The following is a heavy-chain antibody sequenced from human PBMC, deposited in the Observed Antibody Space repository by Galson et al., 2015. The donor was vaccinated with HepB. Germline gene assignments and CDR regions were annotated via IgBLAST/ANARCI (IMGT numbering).Heavy chain of an antibody. CDR3: ARASPTGAEGY. V-gene: IGHV1-18*01. CDR2: ISGYNANT. Sequence: SVKVSCKASGCTFTSYGISWVRQAPGQGLEWMGWISGYNANTNYAQKLQGRVTMTADTSTSTAYMELRSLRSDDTAVYYCARASPTGAEGYWGQGTLVTVSS. D-gene: IGHD1-1*01. J-gene: IGHJ4*02. CDR1: GCTFTSYG.